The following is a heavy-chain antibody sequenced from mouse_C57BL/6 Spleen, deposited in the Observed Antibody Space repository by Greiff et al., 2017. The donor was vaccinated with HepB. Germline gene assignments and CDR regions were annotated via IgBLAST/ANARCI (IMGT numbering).Heavy chain of an antibody. D-gene: IGHD1-1*01. CDR1: GYTFTTYP. CDR2: FHPYNDDT. J-gene: IGHJ1*03. CDR3: ARSHYYGSSAYWDFDV. Sequence: VQLQQSGAELVKPGASVKMSCTASGYTFTTYPIEWMKQNHGKSLEWIGNFHPYNDDTKYNEKFKGKATLTVEKSYSTVYLELSRLTSDDAAVYYCARSHYYGSSAYWDFDVWGTGTTVTVSS. V-gene: IGHV1-47*01.